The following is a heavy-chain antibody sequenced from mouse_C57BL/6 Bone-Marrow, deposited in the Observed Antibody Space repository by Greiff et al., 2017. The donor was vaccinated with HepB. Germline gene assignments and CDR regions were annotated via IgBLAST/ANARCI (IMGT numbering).Heavy chain of an antibody. D-gene: IGHD1-1*01. CDR2: IYPRDGST. CDR3: ARRAWYYGSYAMDY. J-gene: IGHJ4*01. V-gene: IGHV1-85*01. CDR1: GYTFTSYD. Sequence: VQLVESGPELVKPGASVKLSCKASGYTFTSYDINWVKQRPGQGLEWIGWIYPRDGSTKYNEKFKGKATLTVDTSSSTAYMELHSLTSEDSAVYFCARRAWYYGSYAMDYWGQGTSVTVSS.